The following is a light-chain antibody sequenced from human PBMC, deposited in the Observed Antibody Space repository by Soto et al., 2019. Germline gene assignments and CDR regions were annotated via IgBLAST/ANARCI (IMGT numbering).Light chain of an antibody. V-gene: IGLV2-14*03. CDR1: ISDVGGYQY. Sequence: QAVLTQPASVSGSPGQSITISCTGTISDVGGYQYVSWFQQHPGKAPKLMIYDVSDRPSGVSSRFSGSKSGNTASLTISGLQSEHEADSYCSSYTSDFTIIFGGGTKLTVL. J-gene: IGLJ2*01. CDR2: DVS. CDR3: SSYTSDFTII.